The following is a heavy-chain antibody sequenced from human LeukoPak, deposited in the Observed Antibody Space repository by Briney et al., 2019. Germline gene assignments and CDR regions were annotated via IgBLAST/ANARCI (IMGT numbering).Heavy chain of an antibody. CDR3: AKEPREYCSSTSCPNWFDL. CDR1: GFTFNSYA. J-gene: IGHJ5*02. D-gene: IGHD2-2*01. V-gene: IGHV3-23*01. CDR2: ISASGGTT. Sequence: GGSLRLSCAASGFTFNSYAMSWVRQAPGKGLKWVSAISASGGTTYYADSVKGRFTTSRDNSENTLFLQMNSLRAEDMAVYYCAKEPREYCSSTSCPNWFDLWGQGTLVTVSS.